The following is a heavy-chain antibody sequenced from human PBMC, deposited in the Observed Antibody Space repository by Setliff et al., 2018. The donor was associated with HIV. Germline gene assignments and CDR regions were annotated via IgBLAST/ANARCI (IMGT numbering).Heavy chain of an antibody. V-gene: IGHV4-59*08. CDR1: GGSISDTH. J-gene: IGHJ5*01. CDR2: MHVSRET. Sequence: PSETLSLTCTVSGGSISDTHYTWIRQTPGKGLEWIGLMHVSRETNYNPSLESRVTISMDTSKNQFSLKLSSVTAADTALYFCARHGRSYDSGRWYNWFDSWGQGTPVTVSS. CDR3: ARHGRSYDSGRWYNWFDS. D-gene: IGHD3-10*01.